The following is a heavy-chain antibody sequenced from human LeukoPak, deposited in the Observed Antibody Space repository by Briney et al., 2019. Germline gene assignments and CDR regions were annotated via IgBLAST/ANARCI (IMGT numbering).Heavy chain of an antibody. Sequence: PGGSLRLSCAASGFTFSDYYMSWIRQAPGKGLEWVSYISSSGSIIYYVDSVKGRFTISRDNAKNSMYLQMNSLRAEDTAVYYCARGQYDRSPFLQHWGQGTLVTVSS. D-gene: IGHD3-22*01. CDR1: GFTFSDYY. J-gene: IGHJ1*01. CDR2: ISSSGSII. CDR3: ARGQYDRSPFLQH. V-gene: IGHV3-11*01.